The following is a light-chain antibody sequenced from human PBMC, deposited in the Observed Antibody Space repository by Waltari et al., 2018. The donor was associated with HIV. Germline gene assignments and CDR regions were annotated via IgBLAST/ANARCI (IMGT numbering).Light chain of an antibody. CDR1: RSNIGSNN. J-gene: IGLJ2*01. Sequence: QSVLRQPPSASGTPGQRVTISCSGSRSNIGSNNVNWYKQLPGTAPKLLIYSNNRRPSGAPDRFSGSKSGTSASLAISGLQSEDEADYYCSAWDDNVNALFGGGTKLTVL. CDR2: SNN. CDR3: SAWDDNVNAL. V-gene: IGLV1-44*01.